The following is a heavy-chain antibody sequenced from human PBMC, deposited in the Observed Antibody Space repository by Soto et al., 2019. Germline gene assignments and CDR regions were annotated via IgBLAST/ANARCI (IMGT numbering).Heavy chain of an antibody. CDR3: ARTLAARSDY. CDR2: ITNSGSTK. J-gene: IGHJ4*02. Sequence: GGSLRLSCAASGFPFSDYYMSWIRQAPGKGLEWVSHITNSGSTKYYADSVKGRFTISRDNAKNSLFLQMNSLRAEDTAVYYCARTLAARSDYWGQGIPVTVS. CDR1: GFPFSDYY. D-gene: IGHD6-6*01. V-gene: IGHV3-11*01.